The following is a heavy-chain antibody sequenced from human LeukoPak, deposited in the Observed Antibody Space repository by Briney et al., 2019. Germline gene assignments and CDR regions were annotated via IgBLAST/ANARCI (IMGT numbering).Heavy chain of an antibody. D-gene: IGHD3-10*01. CDR3: ARGDMVRGVWFRFDP. CDR2: IYYSGST. V-gene: IGHV4-59*01. CDR1: GGSISSYY. J-gene: IGHJ5*02. Sequence: PSETLSLTCTVSGGSISSYYWNWIRQPPGKGLEWIGYIYYSGSTNYNPSLKSRVTISLGTSKNQFSLNLTSVTAADTAVYYCARGDMVRGVWFRFDPWGQGTLVTVSS.